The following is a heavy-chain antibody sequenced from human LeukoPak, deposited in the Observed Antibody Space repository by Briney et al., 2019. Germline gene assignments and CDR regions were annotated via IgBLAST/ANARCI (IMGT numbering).Heavy chain of an antibody. Sequence: GGSLRLSCAASGFTFSSYAMSWVRQAPGKGLEWVSAISGSGDSTYYADSVKGRFTISRDNSKNTLYLQMNSLRAEDTAVYYCAKDSAYAYYGSGSYWDYWGQGTLVTVSS. V-gene: IGHV3-23*01. CDR1: GFTFSSYA. D-gene: IGHD3-10*01. J-gene: IGHJ4*02. CDR3: AKDSAYAYYGSGSYWDY. CDR2: ISGSGDST.